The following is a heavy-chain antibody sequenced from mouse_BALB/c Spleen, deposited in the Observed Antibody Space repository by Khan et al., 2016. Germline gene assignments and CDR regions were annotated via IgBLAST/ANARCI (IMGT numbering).Heavy chain of an antibody. D-gene: IGHD2-14*01. CDR1: GFSFTSYG. J-gene: IGHJ2*01. CDR3: ATIGTTGGYFDY. CDR2: IWAGGST. V-gene: IGHV2-9*02. Sequence: VELVESGPGLVAPSQSLSITCTVSGFSFTSYGVHWVRPPPGKGLEWLGVIWAGGSTNYNSALMSRLSISKDNSKSHVFSKMNSLQNDDTAMYYCATIGTTGGYFDYWGQGTTLTVSS.